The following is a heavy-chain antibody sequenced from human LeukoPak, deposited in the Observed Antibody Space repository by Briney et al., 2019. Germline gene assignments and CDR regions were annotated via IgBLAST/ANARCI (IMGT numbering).Heavy chain of an antibody. CDR2: IYPGDSDT. D-gene: IGHD2-15*01. CDR3: ARHSGCSGGSCYPPRY. J-gene: IGHJ4*02. CDR1: GYSFTSYW. V-gene: IGHV5-51*01. Sequence: GESLKISCKGSGYSFTSYWIGWVRQMPGKGLEWMGIIYPGDSDTRYSPSFQGQVTISADKSISTAYLQWSSLKASDTAMYYCARHSGCSGGSCYPPRYWGQGTLVTVSS.